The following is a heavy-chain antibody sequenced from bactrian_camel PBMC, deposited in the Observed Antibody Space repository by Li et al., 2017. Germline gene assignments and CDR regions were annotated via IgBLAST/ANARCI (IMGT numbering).Heavy chain of an antibody. D-gene: IGHD3*01. CDR2: IFSDGTT. CDR1: GGDTGNS. Sequence: HVQLVESGGGSVPAGGSLTLSCTASGGDTGNSMSWFRQTPGEEREGVAGIFSDGTTIVAEFAKGRFTVAKDNAKNTLYLQMNSLKPEDTAMYYCAADYAWNGCTNFRYWGQGTQVTVS. CDR3: AADYAWNGCTNFRY. J-gene: IGHJ6*01. V-gene: IGHV3S53*01.